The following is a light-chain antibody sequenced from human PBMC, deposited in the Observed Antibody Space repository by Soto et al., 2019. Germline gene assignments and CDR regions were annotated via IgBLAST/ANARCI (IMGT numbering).Light chain of an antibody. V-gene: IGKV1-5*01. J-gene: IGKJ1*01. CDR1: HNIESW. CDR2: DAS. CDR3: QQSAISTT. Sequence: IQMTQSPSTLSASVGDRVTITCRASHNIESWMAWYQQKPGKAPSLLIFDASTLHSGVPARFSGSGSGTDFTLTIIILQPDDVATYDCQQSAISTTFGQGTKVQVK.